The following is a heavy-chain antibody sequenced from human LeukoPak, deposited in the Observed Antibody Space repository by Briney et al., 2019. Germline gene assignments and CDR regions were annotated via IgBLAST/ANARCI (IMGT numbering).Heavy chain of an antibody. Sequence: GESLKISCKGSGYSFTNYWIGWVRQMPGKGLEWMGIIYPGDSDTRYSPSFQGQVTISADKSISAAYLQWSSLKASDTAMYYCARGRTVTTQYYFDYWGQGTWSPSPQ. V-gene: IGHV5-51*01. CDR2: IYPGDSDT. CDR1: GYSFTNYW. D-gene: IGHD4-11*01. J-gene: IGHJ4*02. CDR3: ARGRTVTTQYYFDY.